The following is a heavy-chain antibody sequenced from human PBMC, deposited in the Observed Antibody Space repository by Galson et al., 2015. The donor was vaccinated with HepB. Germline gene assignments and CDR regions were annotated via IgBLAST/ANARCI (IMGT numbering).Heavy chain of an antibody. CDR3: AKEGIMVANNPYHFHY. CDR1: GFSFTRYA. J-gene: IGHJ4*02. CDR2: ITSSGGNS. Sequence: SLRLSCAASGFSFTRYAMTWVRRAPGKGLEWVSSITSSGGNSYYTDSVKGRFTVSRDNSKNTLLLQLNSLRAEDTAMYFCAKEGIMVANNPYHFHYWGQGTLVTVSS. V-gene: IGHV3-23*01. D-gene: IGHD2-15*01.